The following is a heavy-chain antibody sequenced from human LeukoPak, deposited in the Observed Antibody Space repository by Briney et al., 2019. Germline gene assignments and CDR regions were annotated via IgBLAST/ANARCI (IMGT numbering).Heavy chain of an antibody. J-gene: IGHJ3*02. Sequence: ASVKVSCKASGYTFTSYYMHWVRQAPGQGLGWMGIINPSGGSTGYAQKFQGRVTMTRDMSTSTVYMELSSLRSEDTAVYYCATLLVGATDDAFDIWGQGTMVTVSS. CDR2: INPSGGST. V-gene: IGHV1-46*01. CDR3: ATLLVGATDDAFDI. D-gene: IGHD1-26*01. CDR1: GYTFTSYY.